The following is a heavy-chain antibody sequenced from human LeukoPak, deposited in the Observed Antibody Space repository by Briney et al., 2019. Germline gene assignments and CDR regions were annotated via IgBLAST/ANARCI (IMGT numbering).Heavy chain of an antibody. CDR1: GFTFSNAW. D-gene: IGHD3-16*01. J-gene: IGHJ5*02. CDR2: IKSNTDGGTT. Sequence: GGSLRLSCAASGFTFSNAWMSWVRQAPGKGPEWVGRIKSNTDGGTTDYAAPVKGRFTISRDDSKNTLYLQMNSLKTEDTAVYYCATFAPQILAEGEPWGQGTLVTVSS. CDR3: ATFAPQILAEGEP. V-gene: IGHV3-15*01.